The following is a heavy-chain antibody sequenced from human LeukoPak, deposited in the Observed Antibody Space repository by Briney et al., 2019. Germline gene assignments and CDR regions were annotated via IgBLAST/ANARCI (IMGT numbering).Heavy chain of an antibody. D-gene: IGHD3-10*01. CDR2: IRYDGSNK. CDR1: GFTFSSYG. Sequence: PGGSLRLSCAASGFTFSSYGMHWVRQAPGKGLEWVAFIRYDGSNKYYADSVKGRFTISRDNSKNTLYLQMNSLRAEDTAVYYCAKDRFAYGSGTRLDYWGQGTLVTVSS. CDR3: AKDRFAYGSGTRLDY. V-gene: IGHV3-30*02. J-gene: IGHJ4*02.